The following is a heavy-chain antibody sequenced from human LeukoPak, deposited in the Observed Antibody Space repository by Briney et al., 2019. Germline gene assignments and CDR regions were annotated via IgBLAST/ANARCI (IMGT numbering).Heavy chain of an antibody. V-gene: IGHV4-39*01. CDR2: IHHSGNT. D-gene: IGHD3-10*01. CDR1: GGSIGSSDHY. J-gene: IGHJ4*02. CDR3: AQGRIYYGLFDY. Sequence: SETLSLICSVSGGSIGSSDHYWGWIRQPPEKGLEWIGSIHHSGNTYYNPSLKSRVTMSVDTSKNQFSLKLSSVTAADTAVYYCAQGRIYYGLFDYWGQGTLVTVSS.